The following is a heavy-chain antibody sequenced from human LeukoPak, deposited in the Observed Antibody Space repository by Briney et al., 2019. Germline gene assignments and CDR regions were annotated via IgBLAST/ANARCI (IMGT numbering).Heavy chain of an antibody. CDR1: GFTLRTYG. CDR3: AKDWGNWGYGYYFDH. Sequence: GGSLRLSCAASGFTLRTYGMHWDRQAPGKGLEWVAVISYDGNDKYYADSVKGRFTISRDNSKNTLYLEMNSLRPEDTAIYYCAKDWGNWGYGYYFDHWGQGTLVTVSS. J-gene: IGHJ4*02. CDR2: ISYDGNDK. V-gene: IGHV3-30*18. D-gene: IGHD7-27*01.